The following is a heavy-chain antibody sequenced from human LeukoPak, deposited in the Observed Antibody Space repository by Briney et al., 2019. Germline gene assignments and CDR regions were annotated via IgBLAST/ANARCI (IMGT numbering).Heavy chain of an antibody. CDR1: GFTFTGYY. J-gene: IGHJ3*02. Sequence: ASVRVSCKTSGFTFTGYYVQWVRQAPGQGPEWVGWMYFNSGATRFAPKFQGRAAMTRDTSISTAYMEFSSLRSDDTAMYYCAREGSSGQDWYAFDIWGQGTMLTVSS. CDR3: AREGSSGQDWYAFDI. D-gene: IGHD5-12*01. V-gene: IGHV1-2*02. CDR2: MYFNSGAT.